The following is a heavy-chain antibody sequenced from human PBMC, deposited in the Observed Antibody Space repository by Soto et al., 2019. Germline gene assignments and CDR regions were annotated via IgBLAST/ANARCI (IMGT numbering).Heavy chain of an antibody. CDR2: INPNSGGT. CDR1: GYTFTGYY. D-gene: IGHD3-22*01. J-gene: IGHJ3*02. CDR3: ARDSQYYYDSSRYYSPYDAFDI. Sequence: ASVKVSCKASGYTFTGYYMHWVRQAPGQGLEWMGWINPNSGGTNYAQKFQGRVTMTRDTSISTAYMELSRLRSDDTAVYYCARDSQYYYDSSRYYSPYDAFDIWGQGKIVTLSS. V-gene: IGHV1-2*02.